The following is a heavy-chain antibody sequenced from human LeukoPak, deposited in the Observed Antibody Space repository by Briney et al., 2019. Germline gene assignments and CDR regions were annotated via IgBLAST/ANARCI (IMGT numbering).Heavy chain of an antibody. J-gene: IGHJ4*02. Sequence: SEXLSLTCTVSGYSISSGYYWGWSRQPPGKGLEGIGSIYHSGSTYYKPSLKSGVTISVDRSKKQLSLKLSSVTAADTAVYYCARVGRIFGVVTVDYWGQGALVTVSS. CDR3: ARVGRIFGVVTVDY. D-gene: IGHD3-3*01. V-gene: IGHV4-38-2*02. CDR2: IYHSGST. CDR1: GYSISSGYY.